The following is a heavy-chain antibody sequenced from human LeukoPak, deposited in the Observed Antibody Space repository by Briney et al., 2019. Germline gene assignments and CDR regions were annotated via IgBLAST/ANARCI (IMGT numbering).Heavy chain of an antibody. CDR2: ISWNSGST. D-gene: IGHD4-17*01. CDR3: ARDGYGDYGGYWFDP. J-gene: IGHJ5*02. Sequence: PGGSLRLSCAASGFTFDDYGMHWVRQAPGKGLEWVSGISWNSGSTAYADSVKGRFTISRDNAKNSLYLQMNSLRAEDTAVYYCARDGYGDYGGYWFDPWGQGTLVTVSS. V-gene: IGHV3-9*01. CDR1: GFTFDDYG.